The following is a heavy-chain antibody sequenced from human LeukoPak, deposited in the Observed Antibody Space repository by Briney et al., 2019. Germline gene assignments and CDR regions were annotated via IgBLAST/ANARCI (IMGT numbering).Heavy chain of an antibody. CDR1: GYTFTGYY. CDR2: ISPYNGNT. D-gene: IGHD5-12*01. V-gene: IGHV1-18*04. Sequence: ASVKVSCKASGYTFTGYYMHWVRQAPGQGLEWMGWISPYNGNTNYAQKLQGRVTMTTDTSTSTAYMDLRSLRSDDTAVYYCARLVRRLQRLNIGRDSDYATGYYLDSWGQGTLVTVSS. J-gene: IGHJ4*02. CDR3: ARLVRRLQRLNIGRDSDYATGYYLDS.